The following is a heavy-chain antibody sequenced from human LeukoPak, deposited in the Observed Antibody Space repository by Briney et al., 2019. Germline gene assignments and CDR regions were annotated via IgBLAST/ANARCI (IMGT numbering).Heavy chain of an antibody. V-gene: IGHV1-3*01. D-gene: IGHD3-22*01. CDR2: INAGNGNT. Sequence: ASVKVSCKASGYTFTSYAMHWVRQAPGQRLEWMGWINAGNGNTKYSQKFQGRVTITRDTSASTAYMELSSLRSEDTAVYHCARDLQDSSHSGISGYWGQGTLVTVSS. J-gene: IGHJ4*02. CDR1: GYTFTSYA. CDR3: ARDLQDSSHSGISGY.